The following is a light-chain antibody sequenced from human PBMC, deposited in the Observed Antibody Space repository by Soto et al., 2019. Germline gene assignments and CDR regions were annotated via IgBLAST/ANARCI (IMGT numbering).Light chain of an antibody. CDR2: SNN. CDR1: SSNIGRHS. J-gene: IGLJ1*01. V-gene: IGLV1-44*01. Sequence: QSVLTQPPSVSGTPGQRVTISCSGSSSNIGRHSLHWYQQLPGTAPKILIDSNNERPLGVPDRFSGSKSGTSASLAISGLQSEEEADYYCAAWDGSLNGYVFGTGTKLTVL. CDR3: AAWDGSLNGYV.